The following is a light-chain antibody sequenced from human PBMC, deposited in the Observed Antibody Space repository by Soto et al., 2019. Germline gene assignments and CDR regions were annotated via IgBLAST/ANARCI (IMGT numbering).Light chain of an antibody. CDR1: QSLTGNS. CDR3: QQYGSSLT. CDR2: GAS. V-gene: IGKV3-20*01. J-gene: IGKJ4*01. Sequence: EIVLTQSPGTLSLSPGEGATLSCRASQSLTGNSLTWYQQKPGQAPRVLIYGASSRATGIPDRFSGSGSGTDFTLTISRLEPEDFTVYYCQQYGSSLTSGGGTTV.